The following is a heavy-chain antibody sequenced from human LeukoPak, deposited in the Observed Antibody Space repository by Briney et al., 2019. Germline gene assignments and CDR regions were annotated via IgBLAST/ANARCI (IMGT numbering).Heavy chain of an antibody. CDR3: ARQEGKYYDILTGYSPGGWFDP. Sequence: SETLSLTCTVSGVSISSYYWSWIRQPPGKGLEWIGYIYYSGSTNYNPSLKSRVTISVGTSKNQFSLKLSSVTAADTAVYYCARQEGKYYDILTGYSPGGWFDPWGQGTLVTVSS. V-gene: IGHV4-59*08. CDR2: IYYSGST. CDR1: GVSISSYY. D-gene: IGHD3-9*01. J-gene: IGHJ5*02.